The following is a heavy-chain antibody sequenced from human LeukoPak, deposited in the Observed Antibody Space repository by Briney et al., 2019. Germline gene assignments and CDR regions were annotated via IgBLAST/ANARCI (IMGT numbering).Heavy chain of an antibody. CDR2: IISGGDYI. CDR1: GFTFNTFN. V-gene: IGHV3-21*04. CDR3: AKDIRGDYSGSLFDY. J-gene: IGHJ4*02. Sequence: GGSLRLSCAASGFTFNTFNMNWVRQAPGKGLEWVSSIISGGDYIYYADSVKGRFTTSRDNAKNSLYLQMNSLRAEDTALYYCAKDIRGDYSGSLFDYWGQGTLVTVSS. D-gene: IGHD1-26*01.